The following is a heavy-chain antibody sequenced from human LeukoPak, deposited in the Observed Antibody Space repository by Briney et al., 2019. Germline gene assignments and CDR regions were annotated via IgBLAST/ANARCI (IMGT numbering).Heavy chain of an antibody. J-gene: IGHJ4*02. CDR2: IKEDGSEK. V-gene: IGHV3-7*01. Sequence: GGSLRLSCAASGFTFRSYWMTWVRQAPGKGLEWVANIKEDGSEKNYVDSVKGRFTISRDNAKNSLYLQMNSLRAEDTAVYYCARFARSPDCWGQGTLVTVSS. D-gene: IGHD3-10*01. CDR1: GFTFRSYW. CDR3: ARFARSPDC.